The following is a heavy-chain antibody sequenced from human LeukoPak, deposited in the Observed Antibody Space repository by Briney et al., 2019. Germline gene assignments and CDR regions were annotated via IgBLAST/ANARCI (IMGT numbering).Heavy chain of an antibody. D-gene: IGHD3-10*01. J-gene: IGHJ4*02. CDR3: TRASNTLLLIDY. CDR2: INPNSGGT. CDR1: GYTFTDYY. V-gene: IGHV1-2*06. Sequence: ASVKVSCKASGYTFTDYYMHWVLQAPGQGLEWMGRINPNSGGTKYEQKFQGRVTMTRDTSISTAYMELSRLRSDDTAVYYCTRASNTLLLIDYWGQGTLVTVSS.